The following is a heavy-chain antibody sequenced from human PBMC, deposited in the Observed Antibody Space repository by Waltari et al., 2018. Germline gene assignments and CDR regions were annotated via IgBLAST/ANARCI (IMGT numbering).Heavy chain of an antibody. D-gene: IGHD2-8*01. V-gene: IGHV4-59*01. J-gene: IGHJ4*02. CDR3: ARGMYGTTSYMIDY. CDR2: VDYTGST. CDR1: TGSIVTYY. Sequence: QVQLRESGPGLVKPSETVSLTCSVSTGSIVTYYWSWIRQPPGKGLEWIGYVDYTGSTNYNPSLRSRVTISVDTPNNQFSLKVTSVTAADTALYYCARGMYGTTSYMIDYWGQGTLLTVSS.